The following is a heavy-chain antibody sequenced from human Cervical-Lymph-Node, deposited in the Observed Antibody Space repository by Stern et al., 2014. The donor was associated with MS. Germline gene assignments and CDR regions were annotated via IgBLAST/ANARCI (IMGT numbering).Heavy chain of an antibody. J-gene: IGHJ4*02. CDR2: FDREDGET. V-gene: IGHV1-24*01. CDR1: GYTLTELA. D-gene: IGHD2-2*01. CDR3: ATRYCTGTSCYDHSTF. Sequence: QVQLVQSGAEVKKPGASMKVSCKVSGYTLTELAMHWVRQAPGRGLEWMGGFDREDGETIYAQKFQGRVTMTEDTSTDPAYMELSSLTSEDTAVYYCATRYCTGTSCYDHSTFWGQGTLVTVSS.